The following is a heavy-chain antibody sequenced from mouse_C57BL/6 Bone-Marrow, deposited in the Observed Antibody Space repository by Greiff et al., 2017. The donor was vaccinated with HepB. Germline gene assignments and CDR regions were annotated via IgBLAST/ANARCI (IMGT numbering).Heavy chain of an antibody. V-gene: IGHV1-66*01. Sequence: VKLVESGPELVKPGASVKISCKASGYSFTSYYIHWVKQRPGQGLEWIGWIYPGSGNTKYNEKFKGKATLTADTSSSTAYMQLSSLTSEDSAVYYCARSDDYYAMDYWGQGTSVTVSS. CDR2: IYPGSGNT. CDR3: ARSDDYYAMDY. D-gene: IGHD2-3*01. J-gene: IGHJ4*01. CDR1: GYSFTSYY.